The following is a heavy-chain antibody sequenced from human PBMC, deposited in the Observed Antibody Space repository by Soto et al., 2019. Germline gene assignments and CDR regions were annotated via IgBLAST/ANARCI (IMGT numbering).Heavy chain of an antibody. D-gene: IGHD1-1*01. CDR2: INHSGST. V-gene: IGHV4-34*01. CDR1: GGSFSGYY. Sequence: QVQLQQWGAGLLKPSETLSLTCAVYGGSFSGYYWSWIRQPPGKGLEWIGEINHSGSTNYNPSLKSRVTKSVDTSKNQFPLKLSSVTAADTAVYYCARTTGTTSRGSFDYWGQGTLVTVSS. CDR3: ARTTGTTSRGSFDY. J-gene: IGHJ4*02.